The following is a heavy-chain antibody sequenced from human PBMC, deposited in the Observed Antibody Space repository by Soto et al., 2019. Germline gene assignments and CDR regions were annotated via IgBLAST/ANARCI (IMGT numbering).Heavy chain of an antibody. CDR2: IYYSGST. Sequence: SETLSLTCTVSGGSISSGGYYWSWIRQHPGKGLEWIGYIYYSGSTYYNPSLKSRVTISVDTSKNQFSLKLSSVTAADTAVYYCARSSQSPVTTFYYWAQRTLVTVSA. CDR3: ARSSQSPVTTFYY. J-gene: IGHJ4*02. V-gene: IGHV4-31*03. D-gene: IGHD4-17*01. CDR1: GGSISSGGYY.